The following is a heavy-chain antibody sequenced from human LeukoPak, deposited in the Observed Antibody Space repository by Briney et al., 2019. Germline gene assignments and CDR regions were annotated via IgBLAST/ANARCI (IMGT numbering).Heavy chain of an antibody. D-gene: IGHD2-2*01. CDR1: GFTFSSYG. V-gene: IGHV3-30*02. CDR3: AKDLIVVVPAAIRIFEEYYYYYMDV. Sequence: GGSLRLSCAASGFTFSSYGMHWVRQAPGKGLEWVAFIRYDGSNRYYADSVKGRFTISRDNSKNTLYLQMNSLRAEDTAVYYCAKDLIVVVPAAIRIFEEYYYYYMDVWGKGTTVTVSS. CDR2: IRYDGSNR. J-gene: IGHJ6*03.